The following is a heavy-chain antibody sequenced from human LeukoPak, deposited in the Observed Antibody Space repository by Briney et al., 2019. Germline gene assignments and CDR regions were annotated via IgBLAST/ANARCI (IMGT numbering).Heavy chain of an antibody. V-gene: IGHV3-23*01. Sequence: GGSLRLSCAASGFTFSNYAMTWVRQAPGKGLEWASGISGSGGSTYYADSVKGRFTISRDNSKNTLYLQMNSLRAEDTAVYYCAKDRGGNYLFYLDYWGQGTLVIVSS. CDR3: AKDRGGNYLFYLDY. D-gene: IGHD1-26*01. CDR2: ISGSGGST. J-gene: IGHJ4*02. CDR1: GFTFSNYA.